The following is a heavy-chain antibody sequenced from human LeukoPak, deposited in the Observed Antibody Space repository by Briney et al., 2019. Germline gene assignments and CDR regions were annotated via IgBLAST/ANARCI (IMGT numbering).Heavy chain of an antibody. CDR1: GFTFSSYA. J-gene: IGHJ5*02. Sequence: PGRSLRLSCAASGFTFSSYAMHWVRQAPGKGLEWVAVISYDESNKYYADSVKGRFTISRDNSKNTLYLQMNSLRAEDTAVYYCAREGRYCSGGSCYDWFDPWGQGTLVTVSS. V-gene: IGHV3-30*04. D-gene: IGHD2-15*01. CDR3: AREGRYCSGGSCYDWFDP. CDR2: ISYDESNK.